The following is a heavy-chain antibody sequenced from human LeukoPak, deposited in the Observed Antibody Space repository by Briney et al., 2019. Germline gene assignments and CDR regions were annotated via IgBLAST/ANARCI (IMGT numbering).Heavy chain of an antibody. D-gene: IGHD6-13*01. CDR3: AHRSQPGYSSSFDY. J-gene: IGHJ4*02. CDR1: GFSLSTSGVG. Sequence: SGPTLVNPTQTLTLTCTFSGFSLSTSGVGVGWIRQPPGKALEWHALIYWDDDKRYSPSLKSRLTITKDTSKNQVVLTMTNMDPVDTATYYCAHRSQPGYSSSFDYWGQGTLVTVSS. CDR2: IYWDDDK. V-gene: IGHV2-5*02.